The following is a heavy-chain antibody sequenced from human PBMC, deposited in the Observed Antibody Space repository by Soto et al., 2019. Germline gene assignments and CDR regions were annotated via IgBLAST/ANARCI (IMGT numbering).Heavy chain of an antibody. CDR3: ARREIQGPIDY. Sequence: QVQLQESGPGLVKPSDTLSLTCAVSGYSISSSNWWGWIRQPPGKGLEWIGYIYYSGTTYYNPSLKSRVTMSLDTSKNQLSPKLTSVTAVDTAVYYCARREIQGPIDYWGQGTLFTVSS. CDR1: GYSISSSNW. CDR2: IYYSGTT. D-gene: IGHD1-26*01. V-gene: IGHV4-28*01. J-gene: IGHJ4*02.